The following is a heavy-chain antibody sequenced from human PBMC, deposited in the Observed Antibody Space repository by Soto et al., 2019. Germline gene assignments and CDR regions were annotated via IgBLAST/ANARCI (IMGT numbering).Heavy chain of an antibody. CDR2: IYYSGST. Sequence: SETLSLTCTVSGGSISSYYWSWIRQPPGKGLEWIGYIYYSGSTNYNPSLKSRVTISVDTSKNQFSLKLSSVTAADTAVYYCARGDLVVVPAAILPYYYGMDVWGQGTTVTVSS. J-gene: IGHJ6*02. V-gene: IGHV4-59*01. CDR1: GGSISSYY. CDR3: ARGDLVVVPAAILPYYYGMDV. D-gene: IGHD2-2*02.